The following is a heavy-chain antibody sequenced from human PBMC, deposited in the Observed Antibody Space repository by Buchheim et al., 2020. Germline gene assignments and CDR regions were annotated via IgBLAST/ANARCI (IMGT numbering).Heavy chain of an antibody. CDR2: IGTAGDT. J-gene: IGHJ6*02. CDR1: AFTFSSYD. Sequence: EVQLVESGGGLVQPGGSLRLFCAVYAFTFSSYDMHWVRHDTGKGLEWVSAIGTAGDTYYPGSVKGRFTISRENAKNSLILQMKRLRAGDTAVYYCARASITIFGVEPARGMDVWGQGTT. V-gene: IGHV3-13*04. D-gene: IGHD3-3*01. CDR3: ARASITIFGVEPARGMDV.